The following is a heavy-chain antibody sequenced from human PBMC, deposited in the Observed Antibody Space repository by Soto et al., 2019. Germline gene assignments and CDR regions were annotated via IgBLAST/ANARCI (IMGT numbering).Heavy chain of an antibody. Sequence: GGSLRLSCAASGFTFSSYAMHWVRQAPGKGLEWVAVISYDGSNKYYADSVKGRFTISRDNSKNTLYLQMNSLRAEDTAVYYCASTINWNYYFDYWGQGTLVTVSS. V-gene: IGHV3-30-3*01. CDR1: GFTFSSYA. J-gene: IGHJ4*02. D-gene: IGHD1-7*01. CDR2: ISYDGSNK. CDR3: ASTINWNYYFDY.